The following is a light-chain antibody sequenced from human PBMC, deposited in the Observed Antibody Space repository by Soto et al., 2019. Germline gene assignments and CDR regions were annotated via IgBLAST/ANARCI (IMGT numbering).Light chain of an antibody. J-gene: IGKJ1*01. Sequence: EVVMTQSPATLSVSPGERVTFSCRASQSVTTNLAWYQHKPGQSPRLLISDASTGASGIPPRFSGSGSGTDFTLTISRLEPEDFAVYYCQQYGSSRTFGQGTKVDIK. CDR1: QSVTTN. V-gene: IGKV3-20*01. CDR2: DAS. CDR3: QQYGSSRT.